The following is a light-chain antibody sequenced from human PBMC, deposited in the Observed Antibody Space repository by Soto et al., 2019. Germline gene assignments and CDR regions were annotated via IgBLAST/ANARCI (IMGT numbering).Light chain of an antibody. CDR3: VSYATSTTLYV. Sequence: QSALTQPASVSGSPGQSITISCTGTSSDVGSYTLVSWYQQHPGKAPKLMIFEASKRPSGVSHRFSGSKSGNTASLTISGLQAEDEADYYCVSYATSTTLYVFGSGTKLTVL. V-gene: IGLV2-14*02. J-gene: IGLJ1*01. CDR1: SSDVGSYTL. CDR2: EAS.